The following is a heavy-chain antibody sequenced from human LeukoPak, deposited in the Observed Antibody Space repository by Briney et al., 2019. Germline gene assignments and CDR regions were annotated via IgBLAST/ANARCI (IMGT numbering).Heavy chain of an antibody. CDR1: GVTFSSYW. CDR3: ARTRLSSDC. Sequence: GGSLRLSCAASGVTFSSYWMTWVRQAPGKGLEWVASIKQDGSDKNYVGSVKGRFTISRDNAKNSLYLQMNSLRDEDTAVYYCARTRLSSDCWGQGTLVTVSS. V-gene: IGHV3-7*01. J-gene: IGHJ4*02. CDR2: IKQDGSDK. D-gene: IGHD2/OR15-2a*01.